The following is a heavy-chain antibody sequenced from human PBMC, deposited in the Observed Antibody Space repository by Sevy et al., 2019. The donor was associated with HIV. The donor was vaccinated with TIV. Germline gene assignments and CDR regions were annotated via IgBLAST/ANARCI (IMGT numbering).Heavy chain of an antibody. J-gene: IGHJ6*02. D-gene: IGHD3-9*01. CDR1: GFTFTTSG. V-gene: IGHV3-30*18. CDR2: ISYHGRDK. Sequence: GGSLRLSCVVSGFTFTTSGMHWVRQAPGKGLEWVAVISYHGRDKFYADSVNGRLTISRDNSDNILYLHMNSLRSEDTAVYYCAKDFTGYNGMDVWGQGTMVTVSS. CDR3: AKDFTGYNGMDV.